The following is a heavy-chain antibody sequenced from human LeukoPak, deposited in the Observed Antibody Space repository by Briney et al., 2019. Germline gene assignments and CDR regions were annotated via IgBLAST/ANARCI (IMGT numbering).Heavy chain of an antibody. J-gene: IGHJ3*02. Sequence: GGSLRLSCAASGFTFSSYWMSWVRQAPGKGLEWVANIKQDGSEKYYVDSVKGRFTISRDNAKNSLYLQMNSLRAEDTAMYYCAKGPIPCSSTSCPRSAFDIWGQGTMVTVSS. D-gene: IGHD2-2*01. CDR3: AKGPIPCSSTSCPRSAFDI. CDR1: GFTFSSYW. CDR2: IKQDGSEK. V-gene: IGHV3-7*03.